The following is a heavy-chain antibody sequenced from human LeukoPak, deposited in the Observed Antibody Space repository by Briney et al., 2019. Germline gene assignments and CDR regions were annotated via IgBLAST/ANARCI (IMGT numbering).Heavy chain of an antibody. Sequence: AGGSLRLSCTASGFTFSSYAMHWVRQAPGKGLEWLASIGPKSNNVYFEDSLEGRFSISRDNARNSLYLQMNSLRAEDTAVYYCARVDIVVVPAAQDYYYYMDVWGKGTTVTVSS. CDR2: IGPKSNNV. CDR3: ARVDIVVVPAAQDYYYYMDV. J-gene: IGHJ6*03. V-gene: IGHV3-21*06. D-gene: IGHD2-2*01. CDR1: GFTFSSYA.